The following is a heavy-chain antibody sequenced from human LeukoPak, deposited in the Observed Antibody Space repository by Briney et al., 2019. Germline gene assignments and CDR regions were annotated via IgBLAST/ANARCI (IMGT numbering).Heavy chain of an antibody. CDR2: IIPILGIA. CDR1: GGTFSSYA. D-gene: IGHD3-22*01. CDR3: ASRSYDSSRY. V-gene: IGHV1-69*04. Sequence: ASVKVSCKASGGTFSSYAISWVRQAPGQGLEWMGRIIPILGIANYAQKFQGRVTITADKSTSTAYMELSSQRSEDIDVYYCASRSYDSSRYWGQGTLVTVSS. J-gene: IGHJ4*02.